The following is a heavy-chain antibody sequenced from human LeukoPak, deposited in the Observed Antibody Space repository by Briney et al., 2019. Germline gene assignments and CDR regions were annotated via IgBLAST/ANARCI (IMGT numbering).Heavy chain of an antibody. Sequence: PSETLSLTSTVSGGSISSYYWSWIRQPPGKGLEWIGYIYYSGSTNYNPSLKSRVTISGDTSKNQFSLKLSSVTAADTAVYYCARNYGSGGAFDIWGQGTMVTVSS. D-gene: IGHD3-10*01. V-gene: IGHV4-59*01. CDR2: IYYSGST. CDR3: ARNYGSGGAFDI. J-gene: IGHJ3*02. CDR1: GGSISSYY.